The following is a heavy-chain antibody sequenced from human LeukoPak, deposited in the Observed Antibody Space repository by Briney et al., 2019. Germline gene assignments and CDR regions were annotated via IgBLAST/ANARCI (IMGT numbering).Heavy chain of an antibody. D-gene: IGHD2-15*01. CDR1: GFNFGDFA. Sequence: GGSLRLSCAASGFNFGDFAIHWVRLAPGKGLEWVSLISGAGASTWYADSVKGRFTISRDNSKNSLYLQMNGLRNEDTGFFYCAKDKYHKPGGSLFDYWGQGALLTVSS. CDR2: ISGAGAST. J-gene: IGHJ4*02. CDR3: AKDKYHKPGGSLFDY. V-gene: IGHV3-43*02.